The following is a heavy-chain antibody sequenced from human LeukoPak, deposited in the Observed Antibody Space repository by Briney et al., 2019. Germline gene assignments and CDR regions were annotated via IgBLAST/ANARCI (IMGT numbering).Heavy chain of an antibody. D-gene: IGHD1-26*01. CDR1: AYTFTTYG. CDR2: VSAYNGNT. CDR3: ARDQMGGSYYGYFQH. J-gene: IGHJ1*01. Sequence: ASVNVSFKSSAYTFTTYGISWVRHAPGQGLERMGWVSAYNGNTKYAQKLQGRVTMTTDTSTSTAYMELKSLRSDDTAVYYCARDQMGGSYYGYFQHWGQGTLVTVSS. V-gene: IGHV1-18*01.